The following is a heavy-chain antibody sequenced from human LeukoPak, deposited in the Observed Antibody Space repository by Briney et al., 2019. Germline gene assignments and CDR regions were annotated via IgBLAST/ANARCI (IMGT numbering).Heavy chain of an antibody. CDR3: ARDRQYYDFWGGSNPPSVWFDP. CDR2: INPSGGST. J-gene: IGHJ5*02. D-gene: IGHD3-3*01. Sequence: ASAKVSCKASGYTFTSYYMHWVRQAPGQGLEWMGIINPSGGSTSYAQKFQGGVTMTRDTSTSTVYMELSSLRSEDTAVYYCARDRQYYDFWGGSNPPSVWFDPWGQGTLVTVSS. V-gene: IGHV1-46*01. CDR1: GYTFTSYY.